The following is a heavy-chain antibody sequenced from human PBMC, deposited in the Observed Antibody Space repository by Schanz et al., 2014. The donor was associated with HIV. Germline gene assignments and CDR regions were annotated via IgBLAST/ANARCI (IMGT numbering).Heavy chain of an antibody. CDR2: INHGGSP. V-gene: IGHV3-30*18. J-gene: IGHJ6*02. D-gene: IGHD3-10*01. CDR3: AKEWYYGSGSMDYGLDV. CDR1: GFTFSSYG. Sequence: QVQLVESGGGVVQPGRSLRLSCAASGFTFSSYGMHWIRQPPGRGLEWIGEINHGGSPNYNASLKSRVTITIDASKRQFSLEGTSVTAADTAVYYCAKEWYYGSGSMDYGLDVWGQGTTVTVSS.